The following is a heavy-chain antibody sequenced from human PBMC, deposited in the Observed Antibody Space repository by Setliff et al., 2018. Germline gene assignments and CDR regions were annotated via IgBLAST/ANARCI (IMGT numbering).Heavy chain of an antibody. J-gene: IGHJ6*02. Sequence: GASVKVSCKASGGTFSSYGISWVRQAPGQGLEWMGWISAYNGNTNYAQKLQGRVTMTTDTSTSTAYMELRSLRSDDTAVYYCARVGSSSWLHPDVYYYYGMDVWGQGTTVTVSS. CDR2: ISAYNGNT. V-gene: IGHV1-18*01. D-gene: IGHD6-13*01. CDR3: ARVGSSSWLHPDVYYYYGMDV. CDR1: GGTFSSYG.